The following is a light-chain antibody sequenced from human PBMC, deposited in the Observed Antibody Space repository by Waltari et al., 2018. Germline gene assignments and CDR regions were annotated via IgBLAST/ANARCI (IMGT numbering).Light chain of an antibody. V-gene: IGKV3-11*01. J-gene: IGKJ4*01. CDR2: DAS. CDR3: QQRSNWPRLT. Sequence: EIVLTQSPATLSLSPGERATLSCRASQSVSSYLAWYHQKPGQAPRPLIYDASNRATAIPARFSGSGSGTDFTLTISSLEPEDFAVYYCQQRSNWPRLTFGGGTKVEIK. CDR1: QSVSSY.